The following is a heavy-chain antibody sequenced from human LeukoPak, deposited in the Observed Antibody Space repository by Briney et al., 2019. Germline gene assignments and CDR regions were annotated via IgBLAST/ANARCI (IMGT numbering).Heavy chain of an antibody. J-gene: IGHJ6*03. Sequence: SETLSLTCTVSGGSTSAYYWTWIRQPPGKGLEWIAYINYSGSTKYNPSLQGRVAMSIDTSKNQFSLRLSSVTAADTAVYYCARRYYYDISGYYYYYMDVWGKGTTVTVSS. CDR1: GGSTSAYY. V-gene: IGHV4-59*01. CDR2: INYSGST. D-gene: IGHD3-22*01. CDR3: ARRYYYDISGYYYYYMDV.